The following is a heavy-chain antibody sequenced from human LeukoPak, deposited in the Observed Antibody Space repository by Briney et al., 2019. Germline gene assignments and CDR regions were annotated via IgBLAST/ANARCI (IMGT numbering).Heavy chain of an antibody. CDR3: AKGAAAGQVDWFDP. V-gene: IGHV3-23*01. CDR2: VSGSGGGT. D-gene: IGHD6-13*01. Sequence: GGSLRLSCAASGFTFSSYAMMWVRQAPGRGLEWVSTVSGSGGGTYYADSVKGRFTISRDNSKNTLYLQMNSLRGEDTAVYYCAKGAAAGQVDWFDPWGQGTLVTVSS. CDR1: GFTFSSYA. J-gene: IGHJ5*02.